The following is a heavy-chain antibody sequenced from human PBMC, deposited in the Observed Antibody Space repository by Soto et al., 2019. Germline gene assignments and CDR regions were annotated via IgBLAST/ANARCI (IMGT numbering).Heavy chain of an antibody. CDR3: ARATWHGYNFDY. V-gene: IGHV4-39*01. CDR1: GGSISSSSYY. J-gene: IGHJ4*02. Sequence: SETLSLTCTVSGGSISSSSYYWGWIRQPPGKGLEWIGSIYYSGSTYYNPSLKSRVTISVDTSKNQFSRKLSSVTAADTAVYYCARATWHGYNFDYWGQGTLVTVSS. CDR2: IYYSGST. D-gene: IGHD5-12*01.